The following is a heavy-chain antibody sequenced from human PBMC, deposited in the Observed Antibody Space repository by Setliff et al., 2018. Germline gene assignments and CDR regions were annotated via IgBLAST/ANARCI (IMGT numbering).Heavy chain of an antibody. V-gene: IGHV5-51*01. CDR3: ARPGYCSSTSCSGAFDI. CDR2: IYPGDSDT. Sequence: GESLKISCKGSGYSFTSYWIGWVRQMPGKGLEWMGIIYPGDSDTRYSPSFQGQVTISADKSISTAYLQWNSLKASDTALYYCARPGYCSSTSCSGAFDIWGQGTMVTVSS. CDR1: GYSFTSYW. D-gene: IGHD2-2*01. J-gene: IGHJ3*02.